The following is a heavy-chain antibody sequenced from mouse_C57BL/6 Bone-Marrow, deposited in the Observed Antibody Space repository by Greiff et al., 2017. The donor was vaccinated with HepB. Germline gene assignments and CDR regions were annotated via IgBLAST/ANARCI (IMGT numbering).Heavy chain of an antibody. Sequence: VQLKQSGPVLVKPGASVKMSCKASGYTFTDYYMNWVKQSHGKSLEWIGVINPYNGGTSYNQKFKGKATLTVDKSSSTAYMELNSLTSEDSAVYYCARSGGYYVYWGQGTLVTVSA. CDR3: ARSGGYYVY. J-gene: IGHJ3*01. CDR1: GYTFTDYY. D-gene: IGHD2-3*01. CDR2: INPYNGGT. V-gene: IGHV1-19*01.